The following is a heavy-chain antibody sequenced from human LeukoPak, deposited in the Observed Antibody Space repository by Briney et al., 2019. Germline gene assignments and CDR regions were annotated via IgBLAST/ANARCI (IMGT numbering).Heavy chain of an antibody. D-gene: IGHD6-13*01. Sequence: PGRSLRLSCAASGFTFDDYAMHWVRQAPGKGLEWVSGISWNSGSIGYADSVKGRFTISRDNAKNSLYLQMNSLRAEDAAVYYCARGVAAAGKNWFDPWGQGTLVTVSS. CDR2: ISWNSGSI. CDR3: ARGVAAAGKNWFDP. CDR1: GFTFDDYA. J-gene: IGHJ5*02. V-gene: IGHV3-9*01.